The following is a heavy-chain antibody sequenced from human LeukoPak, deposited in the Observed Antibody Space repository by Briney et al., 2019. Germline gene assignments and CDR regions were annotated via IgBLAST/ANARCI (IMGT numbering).Heavy chain of an antibody. Sequence: GGSLRLSCAASGFTFSSYAMSWVRQAPGKGLEWVSAISGSGGSTYYADSVKGRFTISRDNSKNTLYLQMNSLRAEDTAVYHCAPRGYSYGYGYWGQGTLVTVSS. CDR3: APRGYSYGYGY. V-gene: IGHV3-23*01. CDR1: GFTFSSYA. D-gene: IGHD5-18*01. J-gene: IGHJ4*02. CDR2: ISGSGGST.